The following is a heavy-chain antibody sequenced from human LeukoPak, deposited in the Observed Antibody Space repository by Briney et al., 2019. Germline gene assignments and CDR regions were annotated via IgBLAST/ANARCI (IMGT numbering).Heavy chain of an antibody. D-gene: IGHD2-2*01. J-gene: IGHJ6*03. CDR2: IYTSGST. CDR1: GGSIGSYY. V-gene: IGHV4-4*07. CDR3: ARVRLSSTSSYYMDV. Sequence: SETLSLTCTVSGGSIGSYYWSWIRQPAGKGLEWIGRIYTSGSTNYNPSLKSRVTMSVDTSKNQFSLKLSSVTAADTAVYYCARVRLSSTSSYYMDVWGKGTTVTISS.